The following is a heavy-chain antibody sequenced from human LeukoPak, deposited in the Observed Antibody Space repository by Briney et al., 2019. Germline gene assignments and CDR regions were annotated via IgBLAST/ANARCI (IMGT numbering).Heavy chain of an antibody. D-gene: IGHD4-17*01. CDR2: VFYSGTF. Sequence: SQTLSLTCTVSGTSISSSGYSWNWIRQPPGKGLEWIGYVFYSGTFHYNSSLKSRVTISLDTSTNQFSLRLNSVTAADTAVYYCARLDYADRSDAFDLWGQGTLVTVSS. CDR3: ARLDYADRSDAFDL. J-gene: IGHJ4*02. V-gene: IGHV4-30-4*07. CDR1: GTSISSSGYS.